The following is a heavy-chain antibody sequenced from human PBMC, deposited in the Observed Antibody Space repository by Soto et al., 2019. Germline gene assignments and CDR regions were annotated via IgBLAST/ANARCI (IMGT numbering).Heavy chain of an antibody. CDR3: AREGIPGVLVPAARGNLDGMDV. Sequence: GASVKVSCKASGYTFTGYYMHWVRQAPGQGLEWMGWINPNSGGTNFAQKFQGWVTMTRDTSISTAYMELSRLRSDDTAVYYCAREGIPGVLVPAARGNLDGMDVWGQGTTVTVSS. CDR2: INPNSGGT. D-gene: IGHD2-2*01. V-gene: IGHV1-2*04. J-gene: IGHJ6*02. CDR1: GYTFTGYY.